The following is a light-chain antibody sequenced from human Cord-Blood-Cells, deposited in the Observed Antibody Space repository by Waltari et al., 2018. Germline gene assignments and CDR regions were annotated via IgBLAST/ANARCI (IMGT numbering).Light chain of an antibody. Sequence: DIQMTQSPSTLSASVGDRVTITCRASQSNSSWLAWYQQKPGKAPKLLIYDASSLESGVPSRFSGSGSGTEFTLTISSLQPDDFATYYCQQYNSYSPTFGGGTKVEIK. J-gene: IGKJ4*01. CDR3: QQYNSYSPT. CDR1: QSNSSW. CDR2: DAS. V-gene: IGKV1-5*01.